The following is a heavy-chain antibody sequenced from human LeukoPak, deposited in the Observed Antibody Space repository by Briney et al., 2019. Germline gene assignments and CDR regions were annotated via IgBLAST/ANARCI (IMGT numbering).Heavy chain of an antibody. D-gene: IGHD3-22*01. J-gene: IGHJ3*02. V-gene: IGHV3-9*03. CDR3: AKDRGYYYDSSGYYPYAFDI. Sequence: PGGSLRLSCAASGFTFDDYAMHWVRQAPGKGLEWVSGISCNSGSIGYADSVKGRFTISRDKAKNSLYLQMNSLRAEDMALYYCAKDRGYYYDSSGYYPYAFDIWGQGTMVTVSS. CDR2: ISCNSGSI. CDR1: GFTFDDYA.